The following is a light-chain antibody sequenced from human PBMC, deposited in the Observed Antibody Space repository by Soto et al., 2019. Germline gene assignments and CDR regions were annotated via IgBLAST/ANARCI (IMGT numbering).Light chain of an antibody. V-gene: IGKV1-5*01. CDR1: QSISSW. CDR2: DAS. J-gene: IGKJ1*01. Sequence: DIQMTQSPSTLSASVGDRVTITCRASQSISSWLAWYQQKPGKAPKLLIYDASSLESGVPSRFSGSGSGTEWALAISSLQPDDFATYYCQQYNSYSWTFGQGTKVEIK. CDR3: QQYNSYSWT.